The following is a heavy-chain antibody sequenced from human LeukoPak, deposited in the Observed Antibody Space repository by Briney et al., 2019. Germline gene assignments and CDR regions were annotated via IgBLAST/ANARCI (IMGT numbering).Heavy chain of an antibody. Sequence: SETLSLTCIVSGGSVSSGTYYWSWLPQPPGKGLEWIGYIYYSGSTKYNPSLKSRVTISVDTSKNQFSLKLYSVTAEDTAVYYCARDSLITAAGLVGMDVWGQGTTVTVSS. CDR2: IYYSGST. D-gene: IGHD6-13*01. CDR1: GGSVSSGTYY. J-gene: IGHJ6*02. CDR3: ARDSLITAAGLVGMDV. V-gene: IGHV4-61*01.